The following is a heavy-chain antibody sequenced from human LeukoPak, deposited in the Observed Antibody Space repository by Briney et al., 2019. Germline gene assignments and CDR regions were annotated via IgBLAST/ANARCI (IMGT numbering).Heavy chain of an antibody. Sequence: ASVKVSFKVSGYTLTELSMHWVRQAPGKGLEWMGGFDPEDGETIYAQKFQGRVTMTEDTSTDTAYMELSSLRSEDTAGYYCATDYRSGSYFWFDPWGQGTLVTVSS. V-gene: IGHV1-24*01. D-gene: IGHD3-10*01. CDR1: GYTLTELS. CDR3: ATDYRSGSYFWFDP. CDR2: FDPEDGET. J-gene: IGHJ5*02.